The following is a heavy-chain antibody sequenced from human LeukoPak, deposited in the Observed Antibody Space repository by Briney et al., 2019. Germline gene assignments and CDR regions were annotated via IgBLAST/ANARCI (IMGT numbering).Heavy chain of an antibody. J-gene: IGHJ4*02. D-gene: IGHD3-22*01. Sequence: GGSLRLSCAASGFTFSSYSMNWVRQAPGKGLEWVSSISSGSSYIYYADSVKGRFTISRDNAKNSLYLQMNSLRAEDTAVYYCATKTSSGKPLDYWGQGTLVTVSS. CDR3: ATKTSSGKPLDY. CDR2: ISSGSSYI. CDR1: GFTFSSYS. V-gene: IGHV3-21*01.